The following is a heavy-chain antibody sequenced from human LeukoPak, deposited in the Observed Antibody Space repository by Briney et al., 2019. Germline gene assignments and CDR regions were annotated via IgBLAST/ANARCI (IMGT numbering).Heavy chain of an antibody. D-gene: IGHD2-21*01. J-gene: IGHJ6*01. CDR2: IYYSGST. CDR3: ARDEVVITDWGNYYYYGMDV. V-gene: IGHV4-59*12. Sequence: SETLSLTCTVSGGSISSYYWSWIRQPPGKGLEWIGYIYYSGSTYYNPSLKSRVTISVDTSKNQFSLKLSSVTAADTAVYYCARDEVVITDWGNYYYYGMDVWGQGTTVTVSS. CDR1: GGSISSYY.